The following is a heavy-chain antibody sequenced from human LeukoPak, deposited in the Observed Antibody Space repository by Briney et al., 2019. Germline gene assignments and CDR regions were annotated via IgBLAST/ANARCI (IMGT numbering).Heavy chain of an antibody. J-gene: IGHJ6*03. CDR1: GFIFSSYI. CDR2: ISSSSTYI. CDR3: GRDLGNTGMDV. V-gene: IGHV3-21*01. Sequence: GGSLRLSCAASGFIFSSYIINWVRQAPGKGLEWVSSISSSSTYIYYADSVKGRFTISRDNAKNPLYLQMNSLTAEDTAVYYCGRDLGNTGMDVWGKGTTVTVSS. D-gene: IGHD3-16*01.